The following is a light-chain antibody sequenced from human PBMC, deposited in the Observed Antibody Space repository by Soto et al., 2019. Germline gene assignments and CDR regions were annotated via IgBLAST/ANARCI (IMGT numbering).Light chain of an antibody. J-gene: IGKJ1*01. CDR1: QSVSSY. CDR2: DAS. V-gene: IGKV3-11*01. Sequence: EIVLTQSPATLSLSPGERATLSCRASQSVSSYLAWYQQKPGQAPRLLISDASNRATGIPARFSGSGSGTDFTLTISSLEPEDFAVYYCQQRSNWPATFGKGTKVEIK. CDR3: QQRSNWPAT.